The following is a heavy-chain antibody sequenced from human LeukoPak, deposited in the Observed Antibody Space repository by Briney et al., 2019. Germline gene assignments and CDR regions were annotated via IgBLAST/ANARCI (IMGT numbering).Heavy chain of an antibody. J-gene: IGHJ4*02. D-gene: IGHD5-18*01. CDR2: IYYSGST. CDR3: ARAGGYSYGHDY. Sequence: SETLSLTCTVSGGSISSYYWSWIRQPPGKGLEWIGYIYYSGSTNYNPSLKSRVTISVDTSKNQFSLKLSSVTAADTAVYYCARAGGYSYGHDYWGQGTQVAVSS. CDR1: GGSISSYY. V-gene: IGHV4-59*01.